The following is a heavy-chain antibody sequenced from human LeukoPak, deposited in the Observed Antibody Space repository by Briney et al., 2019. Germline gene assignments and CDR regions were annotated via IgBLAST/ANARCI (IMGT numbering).Heavy chain of an antibody. CDR2: IYYSGRL. CDR1: GVSISSSSYY. V-gene: IGHV4-39*01. D-gene: IGHD3-22*01. Sequence: SETLSLTCTVSGVSISSSSYYWCWIRQPPGKGLEWMGSIYYSGRLFYNPSLKSRVPISVDTSKTLFSVNLSSVTAADTAVYYCARLYYDSSGYYQICYFDYWGQGTLVTVSS. CDR3: ARLYYDSSGYYQICYFDY. J-gene: IGHJ4*02.